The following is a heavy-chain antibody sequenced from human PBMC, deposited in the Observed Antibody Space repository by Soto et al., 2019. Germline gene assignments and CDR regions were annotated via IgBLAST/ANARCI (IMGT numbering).Heavy chain of an antibody. J-gene: IGHJ4*02. CDR2: IYFTGST. V-gene: IGHV4-61*01. CDR3: ARVRRSTTIIDY. CDR1: GDSVSSGSYY. D-gene: IGHD1-26*01. Sequence: QVQLQESGPGLVKPSETLSLTCTVSGDSVSSGSYYWSWIRQPPGKGLDWIGYIYFTGSTNYNPSLKSRGTISLDTSKNQFSLKLSSVTAADTAVYYCARVRRSTTIIDYWGQGTLVTVSS.